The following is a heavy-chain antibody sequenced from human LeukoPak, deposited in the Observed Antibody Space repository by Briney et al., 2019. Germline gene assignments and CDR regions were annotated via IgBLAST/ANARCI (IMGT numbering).Heavy chain of an antibody. CDR1: GYNFNGCY. CDR2: INPSSGDT. J-gene: IGHJ4*02. D-gene: IGHD2-2*01. V-gene: IGHV1-2*02. CDR3: ARSCKVAAMMWYD. Sequence: ASVKVSYKASGYNFNGCYIHWVRQAAGQGLEWMGWINPSSGDTNYAQKFQGRVTMTRDTSIRTAYMELSRLRSDDTAVYYCARSCKVAAMMWYDWGQGTLVTVSS.